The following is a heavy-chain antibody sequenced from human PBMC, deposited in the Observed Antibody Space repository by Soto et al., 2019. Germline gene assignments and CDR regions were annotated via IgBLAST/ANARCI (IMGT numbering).Heavy chain of an antibody. D-gene: IGHD3-3*01. CDR3: ARGNYDFWSGYPQTPTLEKYYFDY. J-gene: IGHJ4*02. CDR2: IIPIFGTA. CDR1: GGTFSSYA. Sequence: QVQLVQYGAEVKKPGSSVKVSCKASGGTFSSYAISWVRQAPGQGLEWMGGIIPIFGTANYAQKFQGRVTITADESTSTAYMELSSLRSEDTAVYYCARGNYDFWSGYPQTPTLEKYYFDYWGQGTLVTVSS. V-gene: IGHV1-69*12.